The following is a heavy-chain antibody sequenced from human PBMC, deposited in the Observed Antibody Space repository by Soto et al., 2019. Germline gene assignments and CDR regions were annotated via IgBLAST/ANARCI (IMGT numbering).Heavy chain of an antibody. Sequence: GSLRLSCAASGFTFSDYYMSWIRQAPGKGLEWVSYISSSSSYTNYADSVKGRFTISRDNAKNSLYLQMNSLRAEDTAVYYCARDGTGTIFGVVDPFYFDYWGQGTLVTVSS. CDR1: GFTFSDYY. CDR2: ISSSSSYT. V-gene: IGHV3-11*06. CDR3: ARDGTGTIFGVVDPFYFDY. D-gene: IGHD3-3*01. J-gene: IGHJ4*02.